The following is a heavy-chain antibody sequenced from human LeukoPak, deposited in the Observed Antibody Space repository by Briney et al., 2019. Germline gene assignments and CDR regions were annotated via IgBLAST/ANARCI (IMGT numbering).Heavy chain of an antibody. CDR1: RFTVSSNY. J-gene: IGHJ6*02. D-gene: IGHD2-15*01. CDR2: IYSGGST. Sequence: GGSLRLSCAASRFTVSSNYMSWVRQAPGKGLEWVSVIYSGGSTYYADSVKGRFTISRDNSKNTLYLQMNSLRAEDTAVYYCARADCSGGSCYSSYYYYGMDVWGQGTTVTVSS. CDR3: ARADCSGGSCYSSYYYYGMDV. V-gene: IGHV3-53*01.